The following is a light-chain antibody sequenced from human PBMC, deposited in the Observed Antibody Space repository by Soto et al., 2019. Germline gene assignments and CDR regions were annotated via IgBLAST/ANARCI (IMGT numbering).Light chain of an antibody. CDR3: ASYTCSSTYV. Sequence: QSALTQPASMSRSPGQSITVSCTGTSGDVGFYDFVSWYQQHPGKVPRLIIYGVTKRPSGVSHRFSGSKSGNTASLTISGLQVEDEADYSCASYTCSSTYVFGGGTKVTVL. CDR1: SGDVGFYDF. CDR2: GVT. V-gene: IGLV2-14*03. J-gene: IGLJ3*02.